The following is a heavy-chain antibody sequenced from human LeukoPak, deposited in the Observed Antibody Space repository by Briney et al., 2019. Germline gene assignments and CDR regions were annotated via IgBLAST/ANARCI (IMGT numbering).Heavy chain of an antibody. V-gene: IGHV4-59*01. J-gene: IGHJ3*02. CDR3: AKHTAGSCWDDAFDI. CDR1: GGSISSYY. CDR2: IYYSGST. Sequence: TSSETLSLTCTVSGGSISSYYWSWIRQPPGKGLEWIGYIYYSGSTNYNPSLKSRVTISVDTSKNQFSLKLSSVTAADTAVYYCAKHTAGSCWDDAFDIWGQGTMVTVSS. D-gene: IGHD1-26*01.